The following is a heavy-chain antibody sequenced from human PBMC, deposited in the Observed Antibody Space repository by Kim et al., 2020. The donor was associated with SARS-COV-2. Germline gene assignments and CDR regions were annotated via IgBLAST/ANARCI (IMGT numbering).Heavy chain of an antibody. J-gene: IGHJ4*02. CDR2: IYSGGST. CDR3: ASLQSRYYYGSGDY. D-gene: IGHD3-10*01. Sequence: GGSLRLSCAASGFTVSSNYMSWVRQAPGKGLEWVSVIYSGGSTYYADSVKGRFTISRHNSKNTLYLQLNSLRAEDTAVYYCASLQSRYYYGSGDYLGQGTLVTVSS. V-gene: IGHV3-53*04. CDR1: GFTVSSNY.